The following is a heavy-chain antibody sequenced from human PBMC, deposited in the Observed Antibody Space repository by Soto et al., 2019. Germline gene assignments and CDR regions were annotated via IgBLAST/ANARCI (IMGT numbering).Heavy chain of an antibody. CDR1: GFTFSNYW. CDR2: VNSDGSTT. V-gene: IGHV3-74*01. Sequence: EVQLVESGGGLVQPGGSLRLSCAASGFTFSNYWMHWVRQAPGKGLVWVSRVNSDGSTTNYADSVKVRFTISRDNAKNTLHLQMNSLGAEDTAVYYCASNYAYAEGYYYYGIDVWGQGTTVTVSS. D-gene: IGHD3-16*01. CDR3: ASNYAYAEGYYYYGIDV. J-gene: IGHJ6*02.